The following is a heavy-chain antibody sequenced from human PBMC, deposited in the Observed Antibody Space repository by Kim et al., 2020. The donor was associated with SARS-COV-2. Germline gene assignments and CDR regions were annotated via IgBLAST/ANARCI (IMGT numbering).Heavy chain of an antibody. CDR1: GFTFTNAW. CDR3: CGSGVVTYYYYVMDV. V-gene: IGHV3-15*01. J-gene: IGHJ6*02. CDR2: IKSKVDGGTT. D-gene: IGHD3-3*01. Sequence: GGSLRLSCAASGFTFTNAWMSWVRQAPGKGLEWVGRIKSKVDGGTTDYAAPVKGRFTISRDDSKNTLYLQMNSLKIEDTAVYYCCGSGVVTYYYYVMDVWGQGTTVTVSS.